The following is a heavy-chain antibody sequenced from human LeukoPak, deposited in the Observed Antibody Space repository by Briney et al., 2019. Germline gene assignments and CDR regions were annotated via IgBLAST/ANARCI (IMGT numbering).Heavy chain of an antibody. CDR3: ARAPRVPYRGNYFDY. J-gene: IGHJ4*02. CDR2: TYYRSKWYS. D-gene: IGHD1-1*01. V-gene: IGHV6-1*01. Sequence: SQTLSHTCTISGDSVSNNTTAWNWIRQSPSRGLEWLGRTYYRSKWYSEFAVSVKSRITINPDTSKNQFSLQLSSVTPEDTAVYYCARAPRVPYRGNYFDYWGQGTLVTVSS. CDR1: GDSVSNNTTA.